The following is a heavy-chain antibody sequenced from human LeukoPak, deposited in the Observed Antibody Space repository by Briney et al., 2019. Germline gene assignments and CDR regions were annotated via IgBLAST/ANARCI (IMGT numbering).Heavy chain of an antibody. Sequence: ASVKVSCKASGYTFTGYYMHWVRQAPGQGLEWMGSINPNRGGTNYAQKFQGRVTMTRDTSISTAYMELSSLRSEDTAVYYCARSIMITFGGVIVYPYYYYMDVWGKGTTVTISS. CDR1: GYTFTGYY. CDR2: INPNRGGT. CDR3: ARSIMITFGGVIVYPYYYYMDV. D-gene: IGHD3-16*02. J-gene: IGHJ6*03. V-gene: IGHV1-2*02.